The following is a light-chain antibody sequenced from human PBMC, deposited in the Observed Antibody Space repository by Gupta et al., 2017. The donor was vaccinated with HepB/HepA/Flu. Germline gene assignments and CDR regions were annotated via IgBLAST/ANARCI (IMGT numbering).Light chain of an antibody. CDR1: SSNIGAGFD. J-gene: IGLJ1*01. CDR3: QSYDSSLSAYV. V-gene: IGLV1-40*01. Sequence: QSVLTQPPSVSGAPGQRVTISCTGRSSNIGAGFDVHWYQQLPGTAPKLLIYGNNNRPSGVPDRFSGSKSGTSASLAITGLQAEDEADYNCQSYDSSLSAYVFGTGTKVTVL. CDR2: GNN.